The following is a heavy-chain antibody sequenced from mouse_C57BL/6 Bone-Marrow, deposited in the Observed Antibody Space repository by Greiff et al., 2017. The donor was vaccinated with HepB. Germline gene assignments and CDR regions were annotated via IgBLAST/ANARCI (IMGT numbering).Heavy chain of an antibody. V-gene: IGHV3-6*01. D-gene: IGHD1-1*01. Sequence: EVQLQESGPGLVKPSQSLSLTCSVTGYSITSGYYWNWIRQFPGNKLEWMGYISYDGSNNYNPSLKNRISITRDTSKNQFFLKLNSVTTEDTATYYCARDSYGSSDFDYWGQGTTLTVSS. CDR2: ISYDGSN. J-gene: IGHJ2*01. CDR3: ARDSYGSSDFDY. CDR1: GYSITSGYY.